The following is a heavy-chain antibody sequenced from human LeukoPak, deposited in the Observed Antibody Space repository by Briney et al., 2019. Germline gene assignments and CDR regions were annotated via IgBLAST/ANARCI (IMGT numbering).Heavy chain of an antibody. J-gene: IGHJ4*02. CDR1: GFTFDDYA. CDR3: ARGAVTRDFDL. Sequence: PGGSLRLSCAASGFTFDDYAMHWVRQAPGKGLEWVSGISWNSGSIGYADSVKGRFTIARDNSKNTVYLQMNSLRAEDTGVYYCARGAVTRDFDLWGQGTLVTVSS. CDR2: ISWNSGSI. V-gene: IGHV3-9*01. D-gene: IGHD4-17*01.